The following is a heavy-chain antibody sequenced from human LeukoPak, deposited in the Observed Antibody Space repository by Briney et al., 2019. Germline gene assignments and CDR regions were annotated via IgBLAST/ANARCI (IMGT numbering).Heavy chain of an antibody. D-gene: IGHD3-3*01. J-gene: IGHJ4*02. CDR1: GFTFSRYW. CDR2: IKQDGSEK. V-gene: IGHV3-7*01. CDR3: ARDIELHYDFWSGPYYFDY. Sequence: PGGSLRLSCAASGFTFSRYWMSWVRQAPGKGLEWVANIKQDGSEKYYVDSVKGRFTISRDNAKNSLYLQMNSLRAEDTAVYYCARDIELHYDFWSGPYYFDYWGQGTLVTVSS.